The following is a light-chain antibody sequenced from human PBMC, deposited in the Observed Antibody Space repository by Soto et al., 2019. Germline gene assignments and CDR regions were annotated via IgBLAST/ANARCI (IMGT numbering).Light chain of an antibody. CDR2: GAS. CDR3: QQYGSSPPVT. J-gene: IGKJ4*01. Sequence: ELVLTQSPGTLSLSPGEGATLSCRAGQSVSSSFLAWYQQKPGQAPRLLIYGASSRATGIPDRFSGSGSGTDFTLTISRLEPEDFAVYYCQQYGSSPPVTFGGGTKVDIK. V-gene: IGKV3-20*01. CDR1: QSVSSSF.